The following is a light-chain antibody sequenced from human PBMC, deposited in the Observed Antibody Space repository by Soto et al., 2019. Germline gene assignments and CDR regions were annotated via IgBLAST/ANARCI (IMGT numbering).Light chain of an antibody. Sequence: EIVLTQSPGTLSLSPGERATLSCRASQSVSSSYLAWYQQKTGQAPRLLIYGASSRATGIPDRFSGSGSGTDCTLTISRLEPEDFAVYYCQQYGSSPWTFGQGTKVEIK. CDR2: GAS. V-gene: IGKV3-20*01. J-gene: IGKJ1*01. CDR1: QSVSSSY. CDR3: QQYGSSPWT.